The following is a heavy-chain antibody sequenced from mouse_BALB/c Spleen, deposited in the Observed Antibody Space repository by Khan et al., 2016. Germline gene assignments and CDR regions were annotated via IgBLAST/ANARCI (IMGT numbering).Heavy chain of an antibody. D-gene: IGHD2-12*01. CDR1: GFSLTGYG. CDR2: IWGDGRT. V-gene: IGHV2-6-7*01. CDR3: SSDYDGFAY. Sequence: VQLQESGPGLVAPSQSLSITCTVSGFSLTGYGVNWVRQPPGKGLEWLGKIWGDGRTDYNSALKSRVSVSKDNSKSQAFFKMISLQAYDTAYYYCSSDYDGFAYWGQGTLVIVSA. J-gene: IGHJ3*01.